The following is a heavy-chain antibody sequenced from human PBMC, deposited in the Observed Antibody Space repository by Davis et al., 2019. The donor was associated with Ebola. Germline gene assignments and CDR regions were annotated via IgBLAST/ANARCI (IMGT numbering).Heavy chain of an antibody. CDR3: ARGRIAVAAVQWGGYYYYGMDV. CDR1: GYTFTGYY. V-gene: IGHV1-2*02. Sequence: ASVKVSCKASGYTFTGYYMHWVRQAPGQGLEWMGWINPNSGGTNYAQKFQGRVTMTRDTSISTAYMELSRLRSDDTAVYYCARGRIAVAAVQWGGYYYYGMDVWGQGTTVTVSS. D-gene: IGHD6-19*01. J-gene: IGHJ6*02. CDR2: INPNSGGT.